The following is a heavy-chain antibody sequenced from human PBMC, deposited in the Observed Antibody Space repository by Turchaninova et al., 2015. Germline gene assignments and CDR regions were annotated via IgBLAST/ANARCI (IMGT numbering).Heavy chain of an antibody. CDR1: GYSISRGYY. Sequence: QVQLQESGPGLVKPSETLSLTCAFAGYSISRGYYWGWIRQPPGKGLEWIGNIYHSGSTYYNPSLKSRVTISVDTSKNQFSLKLSSVTAADTAVYYCARHPPRAAGTFREGFDYWGQGTLVTVSS. CDR3: ARHPPRAAGTFREGFDY. J-gene: IGHJ4*02. CDR2: IYHSGST. D-gene: IGHD6-13*01. V-gene: IGHV4-38-2*01.